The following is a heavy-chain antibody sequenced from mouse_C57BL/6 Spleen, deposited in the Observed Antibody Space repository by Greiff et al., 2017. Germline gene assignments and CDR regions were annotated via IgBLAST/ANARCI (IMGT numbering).Heavy chain of an antibody. CDR3: GRLTTVEYFDV. Sequence: QVQLQQSGAELVKPGASVKMSCKASGYTFTTYPLAWMKQNHGKCLEWIGNFHPYNDDTKYNEKFKGKATLTVEKSSSTVYLDLSRLNSADSAVYYSGRLTTVEYFDVWGTGTTVTVSS. V-gene: IGHV1-47*01. D-gene: IGHD1-1*01. CDR2: FHPYNDDT. CDR1: GYTFTTYP. J-gene: IGHJ1*03.